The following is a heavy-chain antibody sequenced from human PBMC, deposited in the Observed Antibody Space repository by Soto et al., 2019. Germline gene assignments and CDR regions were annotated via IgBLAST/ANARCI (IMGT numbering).Heavy chain of an antibody. J-gene: IGHJ6*02. V-gene: IGHV1-69*12. D-gene: IGHD3-22*01. CDR2: IMPIFGAP. Sequence: QVQLVQSGAEVKKPGSSVKVSCTATGGTFSDYAFSWVRQAPGQGLEWLGGIMPIFGAPDYAQKFQGRVTITADESTRTAYMEMRSLRSEDTAVYYCARWLKEAEIGNYYYGMDVWGQGTTVTVSS. CDR3: ARWLKEAEIGNYYYGMDV. CDR1: GGTFSDYA.